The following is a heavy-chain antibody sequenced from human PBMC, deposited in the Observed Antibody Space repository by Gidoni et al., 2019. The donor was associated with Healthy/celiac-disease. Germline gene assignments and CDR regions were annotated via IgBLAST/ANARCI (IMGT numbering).Heavy chain of an antibody. CDR2: IRSSGSTI. CDR1: GFTFSSYE. J-gene: IGHJ4*02. Sequence: EVQLVESGGGLVQPGGSLRLSCAASGFTFSSYEMNLVRQAPGQGLEWVSYIRSSGSTIYYAAAVKGRFNIARDNAKNTLYLQMNSRRAEDTAVDYCAGGASSDYWGQGTLVTVSS. CDR3: AGGASSDY. V-gene: IGHV3-48*03. D-gene: IGHD3-16*01.